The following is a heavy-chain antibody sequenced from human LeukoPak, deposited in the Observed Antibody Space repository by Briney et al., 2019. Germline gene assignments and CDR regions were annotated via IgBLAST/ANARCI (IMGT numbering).Heavy chain of an antibody. CDR3: AREVLWFGELSFDP. J-gene: IGHJ5*02. CDR2: IYYSGST. D-gene: IGHD3-10*01. CDR1: GGSISSSSYY. Sequence: SETLSLTCTVSGGSISSSSYYWGWIRQPPGKGLEWIGSIYYSGSTYYNPSLKSRVTISVDTSKNQFSLKLSSVTAADTAVYYCAREVLWFGELSFDPWGQGTLVTVSS. V-gene: IGHV4-39*07.